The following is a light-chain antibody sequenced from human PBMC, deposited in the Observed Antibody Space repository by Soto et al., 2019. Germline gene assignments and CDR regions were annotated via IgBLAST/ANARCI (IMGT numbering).Light chain of an antibody. CDR3: CSYAGSVTWV. V-gene: IGLV2-23*01. CDR1: SRDVGNYNL. CDR2: EGS. Sequence: QPVLTQPASVSGSPGQSITISCTGTSRDVGNYNLVSWYLQHPGKAPKLIIYEGSKRPSGISNRFSGSKSGDTASLTISGLQAEDEAEYYCCSYAGSVTWVFGGGTKVTVL. J-gene: IGLJ3*02.